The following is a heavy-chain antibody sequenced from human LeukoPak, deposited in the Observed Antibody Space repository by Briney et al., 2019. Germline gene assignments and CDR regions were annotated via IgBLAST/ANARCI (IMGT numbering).Heavy chain of an antibody. CDR1: VYSFTSYW. D-gene: IGHD3-22*01. CDR2: IYPGDSDT. CDR3: ACQGPPYYYDSSGYYHDAFDI. Sequence: GESLKISCKGSVYSFTSYWIGWVRQMPGKGLEWMGIIYPGDSDTRYRQSFHGQVTISAAKYISTDYLQWSSLKASDTAMYYCACQGPPYYYDSSGYYHDAFDIWGQGTMVTVSS. J-gene: IGHJ3*02. V-gene: IGHV5-51*01.